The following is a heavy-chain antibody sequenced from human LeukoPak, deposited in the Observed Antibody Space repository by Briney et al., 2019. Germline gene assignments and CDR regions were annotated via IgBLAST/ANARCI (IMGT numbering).Heavy chain of an antibody. D-gene: IGHD2-2*01. CDR1: GFTFSTYW. Sequence: GGSLRLSCATSGFTFSTYWMHWVRQVPGKGLVWVARIKGDGSSTRHADSMKGRFTISRDNAKNTLYLQMNSLRDEDTAVYYCVREGLECSGSSCQRAAFDYWGQGTLVTVSS. CDR2: IKGDGSST. V-gene: IGHV3-74*01. CDR3: VREGLECSGSSCQRAAFDY. J-gene: IGHJ4*02.